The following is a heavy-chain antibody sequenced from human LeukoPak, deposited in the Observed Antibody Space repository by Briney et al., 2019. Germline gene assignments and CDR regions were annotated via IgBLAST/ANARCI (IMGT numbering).Heavy chain of an antibody. D-gene: IGHD3-3*01. CDR1: GDSIRSYY. CDR3: ARGRLGFLVDV. CDR2: INTSGNT. V-gene: IGHV4-4*07. Sequence: SETLSLTCTVSGDSIRSYYWSWIVQSAGKGLEWIGRINTSGNTNYNPSLKSRVTMSLDTSKNHFSLNLSSVTVADTAVYYCARGRLGFLVDVWGQGTTVTVSS. J-gene: IGHJ6*02.